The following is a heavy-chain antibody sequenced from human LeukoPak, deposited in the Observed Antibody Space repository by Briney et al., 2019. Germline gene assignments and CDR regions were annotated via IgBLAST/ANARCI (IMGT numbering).Heavy chain of an antibody. Sequence: GGSLRLSCAVSGFRVSDYYMSWVRQAPGKGLEWVSYLSSSGSTIYYADSVKGRFTISRDNAKNSLYLQMNSLRAEDTAVYYCARDPGYSSSWLDYWGQGTLVTVSS. J-gene: IGHJ4*02. D-gene: IGHD6-13*01. V-gene: IGHV3-11*04. CDR3: ARDPGYSSSWLDY. CDR1: GFRVSDYY. CDR2: LSSSGSTI.